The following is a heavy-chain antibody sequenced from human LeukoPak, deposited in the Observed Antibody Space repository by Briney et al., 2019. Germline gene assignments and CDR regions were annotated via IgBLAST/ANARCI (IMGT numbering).Heavy chain of an antibody. V-gene: IGHV6-1*01. CDR3: ASAAIIAAAGSFDY. D-gene: IGHD6-13*01. CDR2: TYYRSKWYN. Sequence: SQTLSLTCAISGDSVSSNSAAWNWIRQSPSRGLEWLGRTYYRSKWYNDYAVSVKSRITINPDTSNNQFSLQLNSVTPEDTAVYYCASAAIIAAAGSFDYWGQGTLVTVSS. CDR1: GDSVSSNSAA. J-gene: IGHJ4*02.